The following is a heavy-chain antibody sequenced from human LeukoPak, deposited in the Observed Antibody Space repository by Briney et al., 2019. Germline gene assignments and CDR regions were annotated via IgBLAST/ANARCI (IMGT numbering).Heavy chain of an antibody. V-gene: IGHV1-2*02. CDR2: FNPETGGT. J-gene: IGHJ4*02. CDR3: ASALNSRSSSC. CDR1: GYSFTAYY. Sequence: ASVKVSCKASGYSFTAYYMHWVRQAPGQGLEWMGWFNPETGGTNYAQKFQGRVTMTTDTTISTAYMELTRPRSDDTAVYYCASALNSRSSSCWGQGARVTVSS. D-gene: IGHD6-13*01.